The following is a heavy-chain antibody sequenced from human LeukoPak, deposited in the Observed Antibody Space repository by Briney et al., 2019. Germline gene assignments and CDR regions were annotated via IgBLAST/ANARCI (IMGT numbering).Heavy chain of an antibody. CDR1: GFTFSTYV. CDR2: ISGSGAAT. J-gene: IGHJ4*02. Sequence: GGSLRLSCAASGFTFSTYVMNWFRQAPGKGLEWVSAISGSGAATFNADSVKGRFTISRDNSKNTLYLQMNSLRAEDTAVYYCARDFYYYDSSGYSPIGDYWGQGTLVTVSS. CDR3: ARDFYYYDSSGYSPIGDY. V-gene: IGHV3-23*01. D-gene: IGHD3-22*01.